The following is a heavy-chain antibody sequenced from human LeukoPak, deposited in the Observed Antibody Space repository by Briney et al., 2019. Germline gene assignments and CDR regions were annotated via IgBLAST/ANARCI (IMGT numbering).Heavy chain of an antibody. CDR3: ARGLGDYYDTGDYYYAVPAH. CDR1: GYTFTGYY. V-gene: IGHV1-8*02. D-gene: IGHD3-22*01. CDR2: MNPNSGDT. J-gene: IGHJ4*02. Sequence: GASVKVSCKASGYTFTGYYMHWVRQATGQGLEWMGWMNPNSGDTAYAQKFQGGVAMTRDTSISTAYMELSSLRSEDTAVYYCARGLGDYYDTGDYYYAVPAHWGQGTLVTVSS.